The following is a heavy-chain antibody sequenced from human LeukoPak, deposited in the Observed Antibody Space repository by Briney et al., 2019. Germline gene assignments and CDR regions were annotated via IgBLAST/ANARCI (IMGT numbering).Heavy chain of an antibody. CDR1: GFTFSDYC. J-gene: IGHJ4*02. V-gene: IGHV3-11*01. Sequence: PGGSLRLSCAASGFTFSDYCMSWIRQAPGKGLEWVSYISSSGSTIYYADSVKGRFTISRDNAKNSLYLQMNSLRAEDTAVYYCARDPRRVTRRLEHYFDYWGQGTLVTVSS. D-gene: IGHD4-17*01. CDR3: ARDPRRVTRRLEHYFDY. CDR2: ISSSGSTI.